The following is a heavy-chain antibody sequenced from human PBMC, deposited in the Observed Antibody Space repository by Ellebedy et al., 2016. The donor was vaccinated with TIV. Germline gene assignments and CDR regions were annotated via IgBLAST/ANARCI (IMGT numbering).Heavy chain of an antibody. J-gene: IGHJ4*02. D-gene: IGHD2-15*01. CDR1: GFTFSDAW. CDR2: IKSKADGGTT. Sequence: GGSLRLXXAASGFTFSDAWMSWVRQAPGKGLEWVGRIKSKADGGTTDYAAPVKGRFSISRDDSKNTLYLQMNSLQTEDTAVYYCARFVVLATASGYWGQGTLVTVSS. V-gene: IGHV3-15*01. CDR3: ARFVVLATASGY.